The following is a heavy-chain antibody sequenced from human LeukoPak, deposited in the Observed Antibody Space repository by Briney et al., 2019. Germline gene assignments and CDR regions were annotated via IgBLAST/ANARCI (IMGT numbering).Heavy chain of an antibody. J-gene: IGHJ6*02. V-gene: IGHV1-69*13. D-gene: IGHD4-11*01. CDR1: GGTFSSYA. Sequence: ASVKVSCKDSGGTFSSYAMSWVRQAPGQGLEWMGGIIPICGRANYAQKFQGRVTITADESTSTAYMELSSLRSEDTAVYYCARHRRPLSNYDYHSSGMDVCGQATTVTVPS. CDR3: ARHRRPLSNYDYHSSGMDV. CDR2: IIPICGRA.